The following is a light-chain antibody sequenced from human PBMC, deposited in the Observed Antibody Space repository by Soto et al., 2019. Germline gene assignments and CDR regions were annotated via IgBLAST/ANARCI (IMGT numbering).Light chain of an antibody. CDR2: DNN. J-gene: IGLJ3*02. V-gene: IGLV1-51*01. CDR3: GTWDSSLTVWV. CDR1: TSNIGDNS. Sequence: QSVLTQPPSVSAAPGLKVTISCSGSTSNIGDNSVSWYQHLAGTAPKLLIYDNNKRPSGIPDRFSGSKSGTSATLGITGLLTGDEADYYGGTWDSSLTVWVFGGGPSSPS.